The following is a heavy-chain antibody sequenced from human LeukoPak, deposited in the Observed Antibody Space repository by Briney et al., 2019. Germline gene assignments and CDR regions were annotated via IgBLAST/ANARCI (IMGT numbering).Heavy chain of an antibody. CDR2: ISYDGSNK. Sequence: GGSLRLSCAASGFTFSSYAMHWVRQAPGKGLEWVAVISYDGSNKYYADSVKGRFTISRDNSKNTLYLQMNSLRAEDTAVYYCAKVRLYGDYPEIDYWGQGTLVAVSS. V-gene: IGHV3-30-3*01. CDR1: GFTFSSYA. J-gene: IGHJ4*02. D-gene: IGHD4-17*01. CDR3: AKVRLYGDYPEIDY.